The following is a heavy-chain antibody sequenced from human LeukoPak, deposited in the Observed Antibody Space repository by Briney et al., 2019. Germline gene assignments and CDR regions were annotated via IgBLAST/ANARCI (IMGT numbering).Heavy chain of an antibody. CDR3: ARRTSTSCLDY. J-gene: IGHJ4*02. CDR2: ISGSGGST. D-gene: IGHD2-2*01. CDR1: GFSFSSYG. V-gene: IGHV3-23*01. Sequence: PGGSLRLSCAASGFSFSSYGMSWVRQAPGKGLEWVSGISGSGGSTYYADSVKGRFTISRDNSKNTLNLQMNSLRAEDTALYYCARRTSTSCLDYWGQGTLVTVSS.